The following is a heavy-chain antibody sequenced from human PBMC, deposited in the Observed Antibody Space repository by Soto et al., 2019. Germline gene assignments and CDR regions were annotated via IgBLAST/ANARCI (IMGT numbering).Heavy chain of an antibody. D-gene: IGHD1-26*01. CDR2: ISYDGSNK. J-gene: IGHJ3*02. CDR3: AKDLRVGATGDAFDI. CDR1: GFTFSSYA. Sequence: QVQLVESGGGVVQPGRSLRLSCAASGFTFSSYAMHWVRQAPGKGLEWVAVISYDGSNKYYADSVKGRFTISRDNSKNTLYLQMNSLRAEDTAVYYCAKDLRVGATGDAFDIWGQGTMVTVSS. V-gene: IGHV3-30-3*01.